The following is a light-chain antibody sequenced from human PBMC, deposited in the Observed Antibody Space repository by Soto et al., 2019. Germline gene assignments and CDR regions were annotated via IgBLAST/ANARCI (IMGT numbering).Light chain of an antibody. CDR1: SSDVGGYNY. J-gene: IGLJ1*01. V-gene: IGLV2-14*01. CDR2: DVS. CDR3: SSYTSSSPYV. Sequence: QSALTPPASVSGSPGQSITISCTGTSSDVGGYNYVSWYQQHPGKAPKLMIYDVSNRPSGVSNRFSGSKSGNTASPTISGLQAEDEADYYCSSYTSSSPYVFGTGTQLTVL.